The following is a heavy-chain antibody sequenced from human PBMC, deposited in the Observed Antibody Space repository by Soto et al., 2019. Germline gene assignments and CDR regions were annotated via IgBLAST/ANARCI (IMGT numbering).Heavy chain of an antibody. J-gene: IGHJ4*02. V-gene: IGHV1-58*01. CDR2: IVVGSGNT. CDR1: GLTFTSSA. D-gene: IGHD3-10*01. Sequence: GASVKVSCTASGLTFTSSAVQWVRQARGQRLEWIGWIVVGSGNTNYAQKFQERVTTTRDMSTSTAYMELSSLRSEDTAVYYCAAGPLWFGELPFDYWGQGTLVTVSS. CDR3: AAGPLWFGELPFDY.